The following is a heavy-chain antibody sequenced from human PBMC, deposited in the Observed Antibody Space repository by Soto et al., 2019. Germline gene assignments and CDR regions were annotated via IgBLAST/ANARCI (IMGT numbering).Heavy chain of an antibody. CDR3: ARAGGLLVAY. CDR1: GFTFSSYA. Sequence: QVQLVESGGGVVQPGRSLRLSCAASGFTFSSYAMHWVRQAPGKGLEWVAVISYDGSYKYYADSVKGRFTISRDISKNTMKLQMISLLAEDAAVYYCARAGGLLVAYWGQGTLVTVSS. J-gene: IGHJ4*02. D-gene: IGHD1-26*01. V-gene: IGHV3-30-3*01. CDR2: ISYDGSYK.